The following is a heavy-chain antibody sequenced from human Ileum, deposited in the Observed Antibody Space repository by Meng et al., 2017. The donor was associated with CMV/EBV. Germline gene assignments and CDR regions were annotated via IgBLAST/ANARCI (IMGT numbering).Heavy chain of an antibody. CDR3: ARDAKSRFDP. V-gene: IGHV1-18*01. J-gene: IGHJ5*02. Sequence: ASVKVSCKASGGTFSSYTISWVRQAPGQGLEWMGRISTYKGNTNYAQKLRGRVTMTTDTSTSTAYMELRSLRSDDTAVYYCARDAKSRFDPWGQGTLVTVSS. CDR1: GGTFSSYT. CDR2: ISTYKGNT.